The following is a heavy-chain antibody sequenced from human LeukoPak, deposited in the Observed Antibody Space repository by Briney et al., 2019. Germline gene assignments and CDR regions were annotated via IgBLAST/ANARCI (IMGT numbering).Heavy chain of an antibody. CDR1: GFTFGDYA. Sequence: GGSLRLSCTASGFTFGDYAMSWVRQAPGKGLEWVGFIRSKAYGGTTEYAASVKGRFTISRDDSKSIAYLQMNGLKTEDTAVYYCTRRTGWYYYGMDVWGQGTTVTVSS. V-gene: IGHV3-49*04. CDR2: IRSKAYGGTT. J-gene: IGHJ6*02. CDR3: TRRTGWYYYGMDV.